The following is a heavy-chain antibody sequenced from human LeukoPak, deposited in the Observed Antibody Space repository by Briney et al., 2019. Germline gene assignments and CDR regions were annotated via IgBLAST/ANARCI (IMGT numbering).Heavy chain of an antibody. V-gene: IGHV3-7*01. D-gene: IGHD3-16*01. CDR2: INKDGSEK. CDR1: GMNNYW. J-gene: IGHJ4*02. CDR3: ATDLNWVSD. Sequence: GESLRLSCIGSGMNNYWMTWLRLAPGKGLESVANINKDGSEKYYLDSVKGRITIFRDSNKNSVFLEIYSLRAEDTGIYDCATDLNWVSDWGKGTLVTVSS.